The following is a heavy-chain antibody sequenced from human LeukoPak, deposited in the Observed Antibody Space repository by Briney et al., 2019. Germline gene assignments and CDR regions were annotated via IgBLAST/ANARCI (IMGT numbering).Heavy chain of an antibody. CDR2: IYYSGST. D-gene: IGHD3-16*02. Sequence: SETLSLTCTVSGGSISSGDYYWSWIRQPPGKGLEWIGYIYYSGSTYYNPSLKSRVTISVDTSKNQFSLKLSSVTAADTAVYYCASKARYDYVWGSYRYTGPTAFDIWGQGTMVTVSS. V-gene: IGHV4-30-4*01. J-gene: IGHJ3*02. CDR1: GGSISSGDYY. CDR3: ASKARYDYVWGSYRYTGPTAFDI.